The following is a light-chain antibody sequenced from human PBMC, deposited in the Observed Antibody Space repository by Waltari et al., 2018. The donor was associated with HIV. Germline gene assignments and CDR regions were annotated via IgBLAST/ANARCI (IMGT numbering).Light chain of an antibody. CDR3: HQYCSVLPST. Sequence: DIVMIQSPDSLALSLGERATINCKSNRSLLNGPNNRNVLAWDQQKPGHSPRLLLVWASTWESGVPARFIGGGSGTDFTLTITNVQAEDAAVYYCHQYCSVLPSTFGGGTTVEI. CDR1: RSLLNGPNNRNV. CDR2: WAS. J-gene: IGKJ4*01. V-gene: IGKV4-1*01.